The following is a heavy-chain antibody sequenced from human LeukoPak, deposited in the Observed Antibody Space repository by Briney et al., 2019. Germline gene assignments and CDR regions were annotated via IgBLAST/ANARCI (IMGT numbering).Heavy chain of an antibody. CDR3: ARVEHSSGWYFDY. Sequence: TGGSLRLSCAASGFTFSSYAMSWIRQPPGKGLEWIGSIYYSGSTYYNPSLKSRVTISVDTSKNQFSLKLSSVTAADTAVYYCARVEHSSGWYFDYWGQGTLVTVSS. D-gene: IGHD6-19*01. V-gene: IGHV4-39*07. J-gene: IGHJ4*02. CDR2: IYYSGST. CDR1: GFTFSSYA.